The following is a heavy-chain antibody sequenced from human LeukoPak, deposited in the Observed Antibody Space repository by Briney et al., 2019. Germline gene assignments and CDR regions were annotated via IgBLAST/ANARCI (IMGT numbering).Heavy chain of an antibody. V-gene: IGHV1-18*04. J-gene: IGHJ5*02. D-gene: IGHD6-13*01. CDR2: ISAYNGNT. CDR1: GYIFTNYG. Sequence: ASVKVSCKTSGYIFTNYGINWVRQAPGQGLEWMGWISAYNGNTKDAQELQGRVTMNTDTSTSTAYIELRSLRSDDTAVYYCARLPTIAAPAWTYQPFDPWGQGTLVTVSS. CDR3: ARLPTIAAPAWTYQPFDP.